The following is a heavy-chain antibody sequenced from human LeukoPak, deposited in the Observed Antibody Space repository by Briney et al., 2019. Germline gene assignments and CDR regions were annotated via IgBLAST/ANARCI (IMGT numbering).Heavy chain of an antibody. Sequence: ASVTVSCTASGYTFTSYGISWVRQAPGQGLEWMGWISAYNGNTNYAQKLQGRVTMTTDTSTSTAYMELRSLRSDDTAVYYCARDGYSSGWPARVYWGQGTLVTVSS. J-gene: IGHJ4*02. CDR2: ISAYNGNT. CDR3: ARDGYSSGWPARVY. D-gene: IGHD6-19*01. V-gene: IGHV1-18*01. CDR1: GYTFTSYG.